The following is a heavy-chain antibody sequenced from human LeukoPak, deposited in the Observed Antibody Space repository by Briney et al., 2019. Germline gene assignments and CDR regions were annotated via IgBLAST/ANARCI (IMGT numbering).Heavy chain of an antibody. D-gene: IGHD6-6*01. CDR1: GFTFSRFW. J-gene: IGHJ3*01. Sequence: PGGSLRLSCAVSGFTFSRFWMSWYRQAPGKGLEWVASINSDGSEGYYADVVKGRFTISRDNAKNSLYLQINSLRAEDTAVYYCARSSYSSSSSVWGQGTMVTVSS. CDR2: INSDGSEG. CDR3: ARSSYSSSSSV. V-gene: IGHV3-7*03.